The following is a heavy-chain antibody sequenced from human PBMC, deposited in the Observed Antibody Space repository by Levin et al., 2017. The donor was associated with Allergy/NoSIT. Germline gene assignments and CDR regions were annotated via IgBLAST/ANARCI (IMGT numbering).Heavy chain of an antibody. Sequence: GGSLRLSCLASGFTFSNTWMNWVRQAPGKGLEWIGLIKSKFDGGTTDFAAPVKDRFTISRDDSKTTLYLQMNSLKTEDTAVYYCATRVPTRCSGATCGTFDLWGRGTMVTVS. CDR2: IKSKFDGGTT. CDR3: ATRVPTRCSGATCGTFDL. D-gene: IGHD2-15*01. J-gene: IGHJ3*01. CDR1: GFTFSNTW. V-gene: IGHV3-15*01.